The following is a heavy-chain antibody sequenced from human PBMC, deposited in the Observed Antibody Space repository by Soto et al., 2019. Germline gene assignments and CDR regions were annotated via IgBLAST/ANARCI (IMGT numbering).Heavy chain of an antibody. Sequence: TFSSYAMSWVRQAQGKGLEWVSAISGSGGSTYYADSVKGRFTISRDNSKNTLYLQMNSLRAEDTAVYYCAKELHLDYYYYMDVWGKGTTVTVSS. J-gene: IGHJ6*03. D-gene: IGHD2-15*01. V-gene: IGHV3-23*01. CDR1: TFSSYA. CDR2: ISGSGGST. CDR3: AKELHLDYYYYMDV.